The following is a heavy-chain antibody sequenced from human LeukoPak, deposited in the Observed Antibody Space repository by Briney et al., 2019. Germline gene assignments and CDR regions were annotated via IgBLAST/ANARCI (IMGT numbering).Heavy chain of an antibody. D-gene: IGHD5-18*01. Sequence: ASVKVSCKASGYTFTSYDINWVRQATGQGLEWMGWMNPNSGNTGYAQTFQGRVTMTRNTSISTAYMELNSLRSEDTAVYYCARAKPAQLLFAYWGQGTLVTVSS. CDR3: ARAKPAQLLFAY. CDR2: MNPNSGNT. V-gene: IGHV1-8*01. J-gene: IGHJ4*02. CDR1: GYTFTSYD.